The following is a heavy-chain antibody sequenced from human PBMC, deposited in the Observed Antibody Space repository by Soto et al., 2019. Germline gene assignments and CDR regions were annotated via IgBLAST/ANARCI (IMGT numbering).Heavy chain of an antibody. J-gene: IGHJ1*01. D-gene: IGHD5-18*01. CDR2: IPDDGTNK. Sequence: QVQLVESGGGVGQPGMSLRLSCAASGFAFSHYAIHWVRQAPGKGLEWVAVIPDDGTNKYADSVKGRFTLSRDEPKNVVVLQMNSLTPEDTAIYYCATHLGDTAMATVVDHWGQGILVTVSS. CDR1: GFAFSHYA. CDR3: ATHLGDTAMATVVDH. V-gene: IGHV3-30*03.